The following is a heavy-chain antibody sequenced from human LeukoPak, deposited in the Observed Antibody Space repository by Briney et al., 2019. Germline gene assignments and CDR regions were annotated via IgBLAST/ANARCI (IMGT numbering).Heavy chain of an antibody. CDR1: GGSISSGGYY. V-gene: IGHV4-31*03. J-gene: IGHJ6*04. D-gene: IGHD5-18*01. CDR3: AGRGYSYGGAQDV. Sequence: SETLSLTCTVFGGSISSGGYYWSWIRQHPGKGLEWIGYIYYSGSTYYNPSLKSRVTISVDTSKNQFSLKLSSVTAADTAVYYCAGRGYSYGGAQDVWGKGTTVTVSS. CDR2: IYYSGST.